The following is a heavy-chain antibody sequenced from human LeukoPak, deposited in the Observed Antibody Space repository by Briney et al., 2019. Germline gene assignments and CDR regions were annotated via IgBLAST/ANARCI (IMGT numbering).Heavy chain of an antibody. Sequence: PGGSLRLSCAASGFTFDDYAMHWVRQAPGKGLEWVSGISWNSGSIGYADSVKGRFTISRDNAKNTLYLQMNSLRAEDTAVYYCAKDGYYDSSAYYYVRYFDLWGRGTLVTVSS. D-gene: IGHD3-22*01. CDR2: ISWNSGSI. CDR1: GFTFDDYA. V-gene: IGHV3-9*01. CDR3: AKDGYYDSSAYYYVRYFDL. J-gene: IGHJ2*01.